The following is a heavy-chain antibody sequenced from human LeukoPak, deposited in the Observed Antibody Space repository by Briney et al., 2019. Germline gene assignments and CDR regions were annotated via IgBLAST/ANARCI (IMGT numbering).Heavy chain of an antibody. V-gene: IGHV1-18*01. CDR1: GYTFTSYG. Sequence: GASVKVSCKASGYTFTSYGISWVRQAPGQGLEWMGWISAYNGNTNYAQKFQGRVTMTEDTSTDTAYMELSSLRSEDTAVYYCATHLLLSYMDVWAKGPRSPSP. CDR2: ISAYNGNT. D-gene: IGHD2-2*01. CDR3: ATHLLLSYMDV. J-gene: IGHJ6*03.